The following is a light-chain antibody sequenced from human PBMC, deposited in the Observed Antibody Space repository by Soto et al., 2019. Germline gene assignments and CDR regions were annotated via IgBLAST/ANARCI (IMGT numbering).Light chain of an antibody. CDR1: SSDVGGYNS. CDR3: SSYTSSSTNV. CDR2: DVT. V-gene: IGLV2-14*03. J-gene: IGLJ1*01. Sequence: QSVLTQPASVSGSPGQSITISCTGTSSDVGGYNSVSWYQHHPGKAPKLILYDVTDRPSGVSYRLSGSKSGNTASLTISGLQAADEADYYCSSYTSSSTNVFGTGTKVTVL.